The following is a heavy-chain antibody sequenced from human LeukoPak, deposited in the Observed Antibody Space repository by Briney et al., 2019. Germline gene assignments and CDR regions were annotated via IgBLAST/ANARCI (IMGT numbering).Heavy chain of an antibody. CDR1: GYTFSNYG. CDR3: ARDRSTHDY. CDR2: ISAYNRKT. J-gene: IGHJ4*02. Sequence: ASVKVSCKASGYTFSNYGISWVRQAPGQGLEWMGWISAYNRKTDYAQKFQGRVTMTTDTSTSTSYMELRSLRSDDTAVYYCARDRSTHDYWGQGTLVPVSS. V-gene: IGHV1-18*01.